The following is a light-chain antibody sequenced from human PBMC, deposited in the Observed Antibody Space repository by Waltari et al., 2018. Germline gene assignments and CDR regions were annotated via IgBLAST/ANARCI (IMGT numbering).Light chain of an antibody. CDR3: QQYGSSILYT. V-gene: IGKV3-20*01. CDR1: QSLTKRY. J-gene: IGKJ2*01. CDR2: GAS. Sequence: ASQSLTKRYLAWYQQKPGQAPMLLIYGASSRAPCIPNRFSGSGSGTDFTLTISRLEPEDFAVYYCQQYGSSILYTFGQGTKLEIK.